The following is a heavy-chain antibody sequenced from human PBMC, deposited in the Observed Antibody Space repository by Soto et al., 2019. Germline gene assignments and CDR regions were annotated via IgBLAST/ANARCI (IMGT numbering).Heavy chain of an antibody. Sequence: SGPTLVNPTQTLTLTCTFSGFSLSTSGMCVSWIRQPPGKALEWLARIDWDDDKYYSTSLKTRLTISKDTSKNQVVLTMTNMDPVGTATYYCARDSVALYYYYGMDVWGQGTTVTVSS. D-gene: IGHD2-21*01. J-gene: IGHJ6*02. CDR1: GFSLSTSGMC. V-gene: IGHV2-70*11. CDR3: ARDSVALYYYYGMDV. CDR2: IDWDDDK.